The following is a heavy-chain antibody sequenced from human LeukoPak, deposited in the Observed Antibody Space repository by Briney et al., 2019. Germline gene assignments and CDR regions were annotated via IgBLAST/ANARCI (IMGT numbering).Heavy chain of an antibody. CDR1: GGSMTSYY. CDR2: IYYSGST. CDR3: GRVKYYYDSSGYYYRD. J-gene: IGHJ4*02. Sequence: SETLSLTCTVSGGSMTSYYWTWIRQPPWKGLEWIGYIYYSGSTQYNPSLKSRVTISLDTSKNQFSLKLTSVTAADTAVYYCGRVKYYYDSSGYYYRDWGQGTLVTVSS. V-gene: IGHV4-59*01. D-gene: IGHD3-22*01.